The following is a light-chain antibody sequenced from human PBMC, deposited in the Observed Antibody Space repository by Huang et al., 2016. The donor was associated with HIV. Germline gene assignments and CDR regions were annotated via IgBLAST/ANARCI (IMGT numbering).Light chain of an antibody. J-gene: IGKJ3*01. CDR2: AAS. CDR1: QSISSY. CDR3: QQSYSTPLT. V-gene: IGKV1-39*01. Sequence: DIQMTQSPSSLSASVGDSVTITCRASQSISSYFNWYPQKPGKAPKLLIDAASSLQSWVPSRFSGSGSGTDFTLTISSLQPEDFATYYCQQSYSTPLTFGPGTKVDIK.